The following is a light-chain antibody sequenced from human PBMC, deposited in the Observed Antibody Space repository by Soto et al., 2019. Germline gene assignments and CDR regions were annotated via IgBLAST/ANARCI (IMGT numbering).Light chain of an antibody. CDR3: QQYNNDST. Sequence: IQLTQSPSTLSASVGDRVTITCRASQSVRTWLAWFQQKPGKAPKLLIYKATTLESGVSSRFSGSGSGTEFTLTISSLQPEDFATYYCQQYNNDSTFGQGTKVDIK. V-gene: IGKV1-5*03. CDR1: QSVRTW. CDR2: KAT. J-gene: IGKJ1*01.